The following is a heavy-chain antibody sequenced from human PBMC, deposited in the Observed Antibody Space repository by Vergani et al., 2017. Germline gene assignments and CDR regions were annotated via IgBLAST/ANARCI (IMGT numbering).Heavy chain of an antibody. CDR2: VDPEDGET. J-gene: IGHJ6*02. CDR1: GYTFTDHY. Sequence: EVQLVQSGAEVKKPGATMKISCKVSGYTFTDHYMHWVKQAPGKGLEWMGLVDPEDGETIYAEKFKGRVTIAADTSTDTAHLELSSLRSEDTAVYYCATPQTVTTGGMEVWGQXT. V-gene: IGHV1-69-2*01. D-gene: IGHD4-17*01. CDR3: ATPQTVTTGGMEV.